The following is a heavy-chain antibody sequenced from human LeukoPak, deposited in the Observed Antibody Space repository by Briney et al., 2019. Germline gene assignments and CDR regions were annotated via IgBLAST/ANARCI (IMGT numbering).Heavy chain of an antibody. V-gene: IGHV4-39*01. CDR3: ARQYCSSTTCWAYFDY. CDR2: IYYSGST. D-gene: IGHD2-2*01. J-gene: IGHJ4*02. CDR1: GGSISSSGHY. Sequence: ASEPLSLTCTVSGGSISSSGHYWGWIRQPPGKGLEWIGIIYYSGSTYYNPSLKSRVTISVDTSKNQFSLKLSSVTAADTAVYYCARQYCSSTTCWAYFDYWGQGTLVTVSS.